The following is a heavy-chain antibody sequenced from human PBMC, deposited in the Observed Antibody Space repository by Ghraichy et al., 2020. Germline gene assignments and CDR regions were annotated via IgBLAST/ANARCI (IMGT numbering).Heavy chain of an antibody. V-gene: IGHV1-2*02. Sequence: ASVKVSCKTGRAPVTTPVTNSDLVCRLLLEKKSGWINPNSGGTNYAQKFQGRVTMTRDTSISTAYMELSRLRSDDTAVYYCARSEGVAGTETLDYWGQGTLVT. CDR1: RAPVTTPV. CDR3: ARSEGVAGTETLDY. CDR2: INPNSGGT. J-gene: IGHJ4*02. D-gene: IGHD6-19*01.